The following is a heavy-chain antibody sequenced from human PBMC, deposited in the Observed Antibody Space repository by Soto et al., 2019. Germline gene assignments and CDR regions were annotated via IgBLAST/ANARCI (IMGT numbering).Heavy chain of an antibody. CDR3: ARVQGLWFGEFYFDY. CDR1: GGSISSYY. D-gene: IGHD3-10*01. Sequence: SETLSLTCTVSGGSISSYYWSWVRQPPGKGLEWIGYIYYSGSTNYNPSLKSRVTISVDTSKNQFSLKLSSVTAADTAVYYYARVQGLWFGEFYFDYWGQGTLVTVSS. J-gene: IGHJ4*02. V-gene: IGHV4-59*01. CDR2: IYYSGST.